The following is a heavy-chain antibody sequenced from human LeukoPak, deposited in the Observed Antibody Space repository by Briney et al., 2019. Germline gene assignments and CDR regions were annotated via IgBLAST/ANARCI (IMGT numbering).Heavy chain of an antibody. CDR1: GFTFSSYE. D-gene: IGHD1-26*01. CDR3: ARKISGSYNEYIDY. J-gene: IGHJ4*02. Sequence: GGSLRLSCAASGFTFSSYEMNWVRQAPGKGLEWLSYISSSGSTIYYADYVKGRFTISRDNAKNSLYLQMNSLRAEDTALYYCARKISGSYNEYIDYWGQGTLVTVSS. V-gene: IGHV3-48*03. CDR2: ISSSGSTI.